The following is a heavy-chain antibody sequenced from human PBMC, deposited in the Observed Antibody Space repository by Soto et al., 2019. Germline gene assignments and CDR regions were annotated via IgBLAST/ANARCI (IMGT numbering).Heavy chain of an antibody. J-gene: IGHJ5*02. Sequence: QVQLVQSGAEVKKPGASVKVSCKASGYTFTSYYMNWVRQAPGQGLEWMGVINPSDNSTTYAQKYQGRVTMTRDTSTSTVYMELTSLRSEDTAVYYCARARGWFDPWGQGTLVTVSS. CDR1: GYTFTSYY. CDR3: ARARGWFDP. CDR2: INPSDNST. D-gene: IGHD3-10*01. V-gene: IGHV1-46*01.